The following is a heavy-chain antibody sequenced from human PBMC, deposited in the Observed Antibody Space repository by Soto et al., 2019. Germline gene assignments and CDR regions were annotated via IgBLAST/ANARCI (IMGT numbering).Heavy chain of an antibody. D-gene: IGHD5-12*01. CDR1: GYTFTSYY. CDR3: ARDKDRLQLGGNYYYAMDV. V-gene: IGHV1-46*01. J-gene: IGHJ6*02. Sequence: ASVKVSCKASGYTFTSYYMHWVRQAPGQGLEWMGIINPSGGSTSYAQKFQGRVTITADESTSTAYMELTSLRSEDTAVYYCARDKDRLQLGGNYYYAMDVWGQGTTVTVSS. CDR2: INPSGGST.